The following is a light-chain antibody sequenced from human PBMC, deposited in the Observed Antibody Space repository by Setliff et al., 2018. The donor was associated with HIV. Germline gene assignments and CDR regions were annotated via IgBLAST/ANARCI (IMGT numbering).Light chain of an antibody. Sequence: QSVLTQPASVSGSPGQSITISCTGTSSDVGGYSYVSWYQQHPGKAPKLIIYEVRNRPSGVSHRFSGSKSGNTASLTISGLQAEDEADYYCSSYAITNTLPFGTGTKVTVL. CDR2: EVR. J-gene: IGLJ1*01. V-gene: IGLV2-14*01. CDR3: SSYAITNTLP. CDR1: SSDVGGYSY.